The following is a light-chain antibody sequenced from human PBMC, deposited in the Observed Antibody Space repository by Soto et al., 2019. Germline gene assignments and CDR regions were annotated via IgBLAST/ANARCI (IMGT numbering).Light chain of an antibody. J-gene: IGKJ4*02. CDR3: QQYNNWPPLT. CDR2: GAS. CDR1: KSVNNN. V-gene: IGKV3-15*01. Sequence: EIVMTQSPATLSVSPGERAILSCRASKSVNNNLAWYQQQPGQAPRLLIYGASTRATGITARFSGSWSGTEFTLSISSLQSEDCAIYSIQQYNNWPPLTGGGGTKVEIK.